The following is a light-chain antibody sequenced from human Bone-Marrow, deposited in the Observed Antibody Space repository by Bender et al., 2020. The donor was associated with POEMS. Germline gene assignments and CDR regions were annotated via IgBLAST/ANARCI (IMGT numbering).Light chain of an antibody. CDR1: TSNIGAGYE. V-gene: IGLV1-40*03. Sequence: QSVLTQPPSVSGAPGQRVTISCTGSTSNIGAGYEVHWYQQLPGTAPKLLIYDNNKRPSGVPDRFSGSKSGASASLAITRLQAEDEADYYCQSYDSGLRGPHNYVFGTGTKVTVL. CDR2: DNN. CDR3: QSYDSGLRGPHNYV. J-gene: IGLJ1*01.